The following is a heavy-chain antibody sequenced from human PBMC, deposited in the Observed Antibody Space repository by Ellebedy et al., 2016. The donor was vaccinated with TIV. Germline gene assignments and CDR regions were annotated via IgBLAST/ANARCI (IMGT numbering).Heavy chain of an antibody. Sequence: GESLKISCAASGITFSNAWMNWVRQAPGKGLEWVGRITAKRDGETTDYGAPVKGRFTISRDDSKNTVYLQMNSLRTEDTAVYYCTTDPEWGHWGQGTLVTVSS. D-gene: IGHD1-14*01. CDR2: ITAKRDGETT. J-gene: IGHJ4*02. CDR3: TTDPEWGH. V-gene: IGHV3-15*07. CDR1: GITFSNAW.